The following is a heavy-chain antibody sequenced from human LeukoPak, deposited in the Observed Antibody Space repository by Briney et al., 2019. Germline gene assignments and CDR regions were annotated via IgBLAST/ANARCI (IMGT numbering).Heavy chain of an antibody. CDR1: GGTFISYA. Sequence: ASVKVSCKASGGTFISYAISWVRQAPGQGLEWMGGIIPIFGTANYAQKFQGRVTITTDESTSTAYMELSSLRSEDTAVYYCARVGPQGVPYYYYYMDVWGKGTTVTVSS. D-gene: IGHD2-8*01. V-gene: IGHV1-69*05. CDR2: IIPIFGTA. CDR3: ARVGPQGVPYYYYYMDV. J-gene: IGHJ6*03.